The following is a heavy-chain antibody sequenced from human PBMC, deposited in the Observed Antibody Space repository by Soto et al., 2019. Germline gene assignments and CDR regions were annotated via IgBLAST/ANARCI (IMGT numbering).Heavy chain of an antibody. V-gene: IGHV3-30-3*01. Sequence: QVQLVESGGGVVQPGRSLRLSCAASGFTFSSYAMHWVRQAPGKGLEWVAVISYDGSNKYYADSVKGRFTISRDNSKNTLYLQMNSLRAEDTAVYYCARGGAAGPFYYYGMDVWGQGTTVTVSS. J-gene: IGHJ6*02. CDR3: ARGGAAGPFYYYGMDV. CDR1: GFTFSSYA. D-gene: IGHD3-10*01. CDR2: ISYDGSNK.